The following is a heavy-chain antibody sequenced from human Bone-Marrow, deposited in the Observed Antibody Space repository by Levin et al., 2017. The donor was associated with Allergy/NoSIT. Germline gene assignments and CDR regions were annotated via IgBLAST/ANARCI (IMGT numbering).Heavy chain of an antibody. J-gene: IGHJ6*03. V-gene: IGHV1-69*04. CDR1: GGTFSSYA. Sequence: SVKVSCKASGGTFSSYAISWVRQAPGQGLEWMGRIIPILGIANYAQKFQGRVTITADKSTSTAYMELSSLRSEDTAVYYCARPLLTGGLDYYYMDVWGKGTTVTVSS. D-gene: IGHD7-27*01. CDR2: IIPILGIA. CDR3: ARPLLTGGLDYYYMDV.